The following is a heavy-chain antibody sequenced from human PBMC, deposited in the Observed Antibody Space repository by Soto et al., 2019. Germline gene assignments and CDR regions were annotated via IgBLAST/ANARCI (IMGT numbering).Heavy chain of an antibody. V-gene: IGHV4-4*07. J-gene: IGHJ4*02. D-gene: IGHD5-12*01. Sequence: SETLSLTCTVSGGSISGHSWIWIRQPAGRGLEWIGHIYPSGSTSYNPSLRSRVTMSLDTSKNQILLNLTSVTAADTAVFYCVRGRSYSVYDFWGPGTLVTVSS. CDR2: IYPSGST. CDR3: VRGRSYSVYDF. CDR1: GGSISGHS.